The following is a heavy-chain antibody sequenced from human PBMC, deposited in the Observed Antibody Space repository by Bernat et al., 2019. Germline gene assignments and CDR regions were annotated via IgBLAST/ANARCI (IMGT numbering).Heavy chain of an antibody. D-gene: IGHD4-23*01. V-gene: IGHV1-3*01. J-gene: IGHJ5*02. Sequence: QVQFVQSGAEVKKPGASVQVSCKASGYTFSSYPMHWVRQAPGQSLEWMGWINAGNGNTKYSQKLQDRVNITRDTYASAACMELSGLRTEDTDVNYWESDGGNYVASGTIENWFDPWGQGTLVTVSS. CDR3: ESDGGNYVASGTIENWFDP. CDR1: GYTFSSYP. CDR2: INAGNGNT.